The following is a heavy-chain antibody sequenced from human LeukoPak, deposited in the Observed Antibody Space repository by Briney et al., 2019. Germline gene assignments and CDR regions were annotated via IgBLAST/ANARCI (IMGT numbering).Heavy chain of an antibody. J-gene: IGHJ6*03. Sequence: ASVKVSCKASGYTFTSYDINWVRQATGQGLEWMGWMNPNSGNTGYAQKFQGRVTMTRNTSISTAYMELSSLRSEDTAVYYCARGFRLPLKDYYYYMDVGGKGTTVTVSS. CDR1: GYTFTSYD. V-gene: IGHV1-8*01. CDR3: ARGFRLPLKDYYYYMDV. CDR2: MNPNSGNT.